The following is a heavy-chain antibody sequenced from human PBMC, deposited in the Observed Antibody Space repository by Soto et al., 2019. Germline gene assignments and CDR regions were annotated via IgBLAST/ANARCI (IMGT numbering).Heavy chain of an antibody. CDR3: AHAYGGTSWPNDAFDV. D-gene: IGHD2-2*01. J-gene: IGHJ3*01. CDR2: IYWDDDK. Sequence: QITLKESGPTLVKPTQTLTLTCTFSGFSLSADGVGVCWIRQPPGKALEWLSLIYWDDDKRYRPSLKSRLTITKDTSKNQVVLTMTTMDPVDTATYYCAHAYGGTSWPNDAFDVWGQGTVVTVSS. V-gene: IGHV2-5*02. CDR1: GFSLSADGVG.